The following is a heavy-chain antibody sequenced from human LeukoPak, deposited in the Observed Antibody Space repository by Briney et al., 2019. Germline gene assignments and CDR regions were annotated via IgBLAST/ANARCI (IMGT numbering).Heavy chain of an antibody. Sequence: SSETLSLTCAVYGGSFSGYYWSWIRQPPGKGLEWIGEINHSGSTNYNPSLKSRVTISVDTSKNQFSLKLSSVTAADTAVYYCAAYRGWYNWFDPWGQGTLVTVSS. CDR3: AAYRGWYNWFDP. J-gene: IGHJ5*02. V-gene: IGHV4-34*01. CDR1: GGSFSGYY. D-gene: IGHD3-16*01. CDR2: INHSGST.